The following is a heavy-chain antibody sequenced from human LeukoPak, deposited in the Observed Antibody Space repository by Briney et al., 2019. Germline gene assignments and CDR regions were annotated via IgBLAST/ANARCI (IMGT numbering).Heavy chain of an antibody. CDR2: ISSSSRTT. CDR1: GFTFSSSN. Sequence: GGSLRLSCAASGFTFSSSNMNWVRQAPGKGLEWVSYISSSSRTTYYADSVKGRFTISRDNAKNSLYLQINSLRAEDTAVYYCARFFGSSGYYGASYFYGMDVWGQGTTVTVSS. D-gene: IGHD3-22*01. V-gene: IGHV3-48*01. CDR3: ARFFGSSGYYGASYFYGMDV. J-gene: IGHJ6*02.